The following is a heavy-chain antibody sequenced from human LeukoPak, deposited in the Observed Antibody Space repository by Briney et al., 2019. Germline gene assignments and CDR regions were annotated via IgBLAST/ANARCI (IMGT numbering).Heavy chain of an antibody. V-gene: IGHV4-59*12. CDR1: GGSISPNL. Sequence: SETLSLTCTVSGGSISPNLWSWIRQPPGKGLEWIGYIQYSGDTHYNPSLESRVTISVDTSKNQFSLKLSSVTAADTAVYYCARERAAAGSFDYWGQGTLVTVSS. D-gene: IGHD6-13*01. J-gene: IGHJ4*02. CDR3: ARERAAAGSFDY. CDR2: IQYSGDT.